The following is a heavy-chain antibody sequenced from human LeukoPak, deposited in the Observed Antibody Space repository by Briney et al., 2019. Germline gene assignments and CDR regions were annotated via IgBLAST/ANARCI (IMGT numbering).Heavy chain of an antibody. V-gene: IGHV1-69*06. CDR1: GYTFTSYN. D-gene: IGHD5-18*01. Sequence: GASVKVSCKASGYTFTSYNMHWVRQAPGQGLEWMGWIIPIFGTANYAQKFQGRVTITADKSTSTAYMELSSLRSEDTAVYYCARTRGYSYGRPYFDYWGQGTLVTVSS. CDR2: IIPIFGTA. J-gene: IGHJ4*02. CDR3: ARTRGYSYGRPYFDY.